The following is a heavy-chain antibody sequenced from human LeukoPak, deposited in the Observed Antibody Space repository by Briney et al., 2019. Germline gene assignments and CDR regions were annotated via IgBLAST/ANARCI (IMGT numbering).Heavy chain of an antibody. CDR3: AKDSKAVVRGS. V-gene: IGHV3-30*18. Sequence: PGGSLRLSCAASGFTFSGYGMHWVRQTPGKGLEWVAVISYDGSNKYYADSVKGRFTISRDNSKNTMYLQMNSLRAEDTAMYYCAKDSKAVVRGSWGQGTLVTVSS. CDR1: GFTFSGYG. J-gene: IGHJ5*02. CDR2: ISYDGSNK. D-gene: IGHD3-10*01.